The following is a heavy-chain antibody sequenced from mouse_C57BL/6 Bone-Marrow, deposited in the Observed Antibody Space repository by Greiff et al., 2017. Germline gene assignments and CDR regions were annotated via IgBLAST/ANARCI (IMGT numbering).Heavy chain of an antibody. CDR2: ISSGSSTI. J-gene: IGHJ2*01. V-gene: IGHV5-17*01. D-gene: IGHD1-1*01. CDR3: ARPSTTVPYYFDY. CDR1: GFTFSDYG. Sequence: VQLQESGGGLVKPGGSLKLSCAASGFTFSDYGMHWVRQAPEKGLEWVAYISSGSSTIYYADTVKGRFTISRDNAKNTLFLQMTSLRSEDTAMYYCARPSTTVPYYFDYWGQGTTLTVSS.